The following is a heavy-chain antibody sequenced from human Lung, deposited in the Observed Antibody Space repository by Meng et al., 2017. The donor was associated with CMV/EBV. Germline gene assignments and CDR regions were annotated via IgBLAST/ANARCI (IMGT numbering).Heavy chain of an antibody. J-gene: IGHJ4*02. D-gene: IGHD6-13*01. Sequence: SCAASGFTFSSYAMSWVRQAPGKGLEWVSAISGSGGSTYYADSVKGRFTISRDNSKNTLYLQMNSLRAEDTAVYYCAKYIAAAGILSVYFDYWVQGTXVTVSS. CDR2: ISGSGGST. V-gene: IGHV3-23*01. CDR1: GFTFSSYA. CDR3: AKYIAAAGILSVYFDY.